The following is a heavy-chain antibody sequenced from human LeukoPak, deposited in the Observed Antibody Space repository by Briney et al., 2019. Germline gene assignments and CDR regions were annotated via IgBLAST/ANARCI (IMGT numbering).Heavy chain of an antibody. J-gene: IGHJ4*02. CDR1: GGSNSNAY. Sequence: SGTLSLTCTVSGGSNSNAYWTWVRQPPGKGLEWIGYIFATGTTEYNPSLKSRVTMSIDPSQSHFSLRLTSVTAADTAVYFCARDSGYCDTTSCSDFLDYWGQGTLVTVSS. V-gene: IGHV4-59*01. D-gene: IGHD2-2*01. CDR3: ARDSGYCDTTSCSDFLDY. CDR2: IFATGTT.